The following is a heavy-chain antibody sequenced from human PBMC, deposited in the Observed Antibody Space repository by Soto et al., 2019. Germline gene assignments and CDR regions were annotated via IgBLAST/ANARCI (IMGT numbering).Heavy chain of an antibody. Sequence: SEPLSLTCTVSWGSISSSSYYWCWSGQPPGKGLEWIGSIYYSGSTYYNPSLKSRVTISVDTSKNQFSLKLSSVTAADTAVYYCARRESGYYDILTGNTSVYWGQGTLVTVS. D-gene: IGHD3-9*01. V-gene: IGHV4-39*01. J-gene: IGHJ4*02. CDR1: WGSISSSSYY. CDR3: ARRESGYYDILTGNTSVY. CDR2: IYYSGST.